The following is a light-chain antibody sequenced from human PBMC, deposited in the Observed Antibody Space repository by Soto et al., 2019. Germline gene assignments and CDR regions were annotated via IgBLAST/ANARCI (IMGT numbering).Light chain of an antibody. CDR3: QEYNNWPPWT. CDR2: GAS. Sequence: EILMSQSPATLSVSPGERATRSCRASQGVRSNLAWYQQKPGQPPRLVISGASTRAPGIPARFSGSGSGTEITLTISSLQSEDFAIYYCQEYNNWPPWTFGQGTKVDIK. V-gene: IGKV3D-15*01. J-gene: IGKJ1*01. CDR1: QGVRSN.